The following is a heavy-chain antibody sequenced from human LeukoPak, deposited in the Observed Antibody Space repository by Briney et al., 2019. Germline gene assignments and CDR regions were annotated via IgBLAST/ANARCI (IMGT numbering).Heavy chain of an antibody. D-gene: IGHD5-12*01. CDR3: AKGRDGESGPVNY. V-gene: IGHV3-23*01. Sequence: GGSLRLSCAASGFTFSNYGMSWVRQAPGMGLEWVSIISSSGGGTYYADSVKGRFTISRDNSKNTLYLQMNSLRAEDTAVYYCAKGRDGESGPVNYWGQGALVTVSS. J-gene: IGHJ4*02. CDR1: GFTFSNYG. CDR2: ISSSGGGT.